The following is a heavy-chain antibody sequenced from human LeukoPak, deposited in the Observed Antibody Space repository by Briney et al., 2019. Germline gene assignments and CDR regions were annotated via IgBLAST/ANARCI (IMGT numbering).Heavy chain of an antibody. CDR3: ARDTSGSYYLYYYYYMDV. Sequence: SETLSLTCTVSGGSISSGSYYWSWIRQPAGKGLEWIGRIYTSGSTNYNPSLKSRVTISVDTSKNQFSLKLSSVTAADMAVYYCARDTSGSYYLYYYYYMDVWGKGTTVTVSS. CDR1: GGSISSGSYY. J-gene: IGHJ6*03. V-gene: IGHV4-61*02. D-gene: IGHD1-26*01. CDR2: IYTSGST.